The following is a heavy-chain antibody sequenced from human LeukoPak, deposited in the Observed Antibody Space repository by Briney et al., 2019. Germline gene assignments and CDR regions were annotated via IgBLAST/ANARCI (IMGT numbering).Heavy chain of an antibody. CDR3: ARGGGAFDI. CDR2: IYYSGST. J-gene: IGHJ3*02. V-gene: IGHV4-61*01. Sequence: SQTLSLTCSVSGGSITSGSYHWGWIRQPRGKGLEWIGYIYYSGSTNYNPSLKSRVTISVDTSKNQFSLKLSSVTAADTAVYYCARGGGAFDIWGQGTMVTVSS. D-gene: IGHD3-16*01. CDR1: GGSITSGSYH.